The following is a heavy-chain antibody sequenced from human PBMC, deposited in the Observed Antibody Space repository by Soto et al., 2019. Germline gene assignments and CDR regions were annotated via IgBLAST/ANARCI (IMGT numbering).Heavy chain of an antibody. D-gene: IGHD6-6*01. CDR1: GFTSSTFG. CDR3: GGDPRGPEY. J-gene: IGHJ4*02. CDR2: ISGSGDNT. Sequence: EGQLLESGGGLVQPGGSLRLSCAGSGFTSSTFGMSWVRQAPGKGLEWFSGISGSGDNTYYADSVKGRFTISRDKSKNTLFLQMNGLRAEDTAMYYCGGDPRGPEYWGQGTLVTVSS. V-gene: IGHV3-23*01.